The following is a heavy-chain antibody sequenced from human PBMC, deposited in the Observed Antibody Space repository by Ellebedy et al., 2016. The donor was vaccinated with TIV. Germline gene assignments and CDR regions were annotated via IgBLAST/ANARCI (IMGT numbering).Heavy chain of an antibody. Sequence: GESLKISCSASGFTFSSYGLHCVRQAPGKGLEYVSAISSNGGSTYYADSVKGRFTISRDNSKNKLYLQMSSLRAEDTAVYYCVKGGSRSYHYYYGMEVWGQGTTVTVSS. V-gene: IGHV3-64D*06. CDR1: GFTFSSYG. J-gene: IGHJ6*02. D-gene: IGHD3-10*01. CDR2: ISSNGGST. CDR3: VKGGSRSYHYYYGMEV.